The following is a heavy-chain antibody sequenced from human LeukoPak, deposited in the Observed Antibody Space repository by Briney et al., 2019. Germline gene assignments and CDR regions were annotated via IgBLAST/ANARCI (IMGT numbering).Heavy chain of an antibody. CDR2: IYYSGST. J-gene: IGHJ4*02. V-gene: IGHV4-31*03. Sequence: SETLSLTCTVFGGSISSGGYYWSWIRQPPGKGLEWIRYIYYSGSTYYNPSLKTRHTISVDIPKNQFSLKLRSVTSAHTPVFYCASGGYDMVAWGQGTLVTVSS. CDR1: GGSISSGGYY. D-gene: IGHD5-12*01. CDR3: ASGGYDMVA.